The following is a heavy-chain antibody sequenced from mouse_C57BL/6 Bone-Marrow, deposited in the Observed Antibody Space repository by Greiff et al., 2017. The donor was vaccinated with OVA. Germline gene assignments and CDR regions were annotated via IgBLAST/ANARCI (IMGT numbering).Heavy chain of an antibody. CDR3: ARRGGNYWFAY. V-gene: IGHV1-50*01. CDR1: GYTFTSYW. J-gene: IGHJ3*01. CDR2: IDPSDSYT. Sequence: QVQLQQPGAELVKPGASVKLSCKASGYTFTSYWMQWVKQGPGQGLEWIGEIDPSDSYTNYNQKFKGKATLTVDTSSSTAYMQLSSLTSEDSAVYYCARRGGNYWFAYWGQGTLVTVSA. D-gene: IGHD2-1*01.